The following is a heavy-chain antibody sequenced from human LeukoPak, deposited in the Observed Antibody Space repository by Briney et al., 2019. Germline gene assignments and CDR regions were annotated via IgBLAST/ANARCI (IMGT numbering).Heavy chain of an antibody. CDR1: GYSISSGYY. CDR2: IYHSGST. V-gene: IGHV4-38-2*02. J-gene: IGHJ4*02. D-gene: IGHD2-15*01. CDR3: ARGYCSGGSCYLFDY. Sequence: SETLSLTCTVSGYSISSGYYWGWIRQPPGKGLEWIGSIYHSGSTYYNPSLKSRVTISVDTSKNQFSLKLSSVTAADTAVYYCARGYCSGGSCYLFDYWGQGTLVTVSS.